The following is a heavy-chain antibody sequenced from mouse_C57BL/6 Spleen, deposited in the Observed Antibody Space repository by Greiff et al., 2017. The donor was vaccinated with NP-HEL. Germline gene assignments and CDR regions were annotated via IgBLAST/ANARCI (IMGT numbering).Heavy chain of an antibody. CDR3: ARVGNYNYFDC. J-gene: IGHJ2*01. Sequence: VQLQQPGAELVRPGSSVKLSCKASGYTFTSYWMDWVKQRPGQGLEWIGNIYPSDSETHYNQKFKDKATLTVDKSSSTAYMQLSSLTSEDSAVYYCARVGNYNYFDCRGKGTTLTVS. CDR2: IYPSDSET. D-gene: IGHD2-1*01. V-gene: IGHV1-61*01. CDR1: GYTFTSYW.